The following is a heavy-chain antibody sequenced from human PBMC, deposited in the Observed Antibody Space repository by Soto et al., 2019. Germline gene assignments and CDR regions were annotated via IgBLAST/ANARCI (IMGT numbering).Heavy chain of an antibody. D-gene: IGHD6-19*01. V-gene: IGHV3-21*01. CDR3: ARDQGLVLSRRYYFDY. CDR1: GFTFSSYS. Sequence: GGSLRLSCAASGFTFSSYSMNWVRQAPGKGLEWVSSISSSSSYIYYADSVKGRFTISRDNAKNSLYLQMNSLRAEDTAVYYCARDQGLVLSRRYYFDYWGQGTLVTVSS. J-gene: IGHJ4*02. CDR2: ISSSSSYI.